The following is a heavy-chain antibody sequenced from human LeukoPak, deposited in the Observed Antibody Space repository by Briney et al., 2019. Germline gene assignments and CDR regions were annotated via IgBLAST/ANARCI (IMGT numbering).Heavy chain of an antibody. Sequence: SETLSLTCTVSGGSVSSGSYYWSWIRQPPGKGLEWIGDIYYSGSTNYNPSLKSRVTISVDTSKNQFSLKLSSVTAADTAVYYCARDTLNYYDSDDAFDIWGQGTMVTVSS. J-gene: IGHJ3*02. CDR3: ARDTLNYYDSDDAFDI. CDR2: IYYSGST. CDR1: GGSVSSGSYY. D-gene: IGHD3-22*01. V-gene: IGHV4-61*01.